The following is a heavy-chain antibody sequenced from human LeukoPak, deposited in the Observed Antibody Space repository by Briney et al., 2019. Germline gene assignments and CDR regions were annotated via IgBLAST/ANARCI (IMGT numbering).Heavy chain of an antibody. CDR3: ARDLKAVAGTGD. D-gene: IGHD6-19*01. CDR2: ISYDGSNK. J-gene: IGHJ4*02. Sequence: PGRSLRLSCAASGFTFSSYAMHWVRQAPGKGLEWVAVISYDGSNKYYADSVKGRFTISRDNSKNTLYLQMNSLRAEDTAVYYCARDLKAVAGTGDWGQGTLVTVSS. V-gene: IGHV3-30-3*01. CDR1: GFTFSSYA.